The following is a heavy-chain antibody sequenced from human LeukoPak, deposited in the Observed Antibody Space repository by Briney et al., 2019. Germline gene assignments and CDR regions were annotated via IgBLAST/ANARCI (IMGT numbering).Heavy chain of an antibody. CDR1: GCSISSGSYY. CDR2: IYTSGST. Sequence: PSETLSLTCTVSGCSISSGSYYWSWIRQPAGKGLEWIGRIYTSGSTNYNPSLKSRVTISVNTSKNQCSLKLSSVTAADTAVYYCARDGGYWGQGTLVTVSS. V-gene: IGHV4-61*02. D-gene: IGHD3-16*01. J-gene: IGHJ4*02. CDR3: ARDGGY.